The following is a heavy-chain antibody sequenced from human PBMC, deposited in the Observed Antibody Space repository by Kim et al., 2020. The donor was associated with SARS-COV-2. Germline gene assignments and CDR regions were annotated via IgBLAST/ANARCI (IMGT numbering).Heavy chain of an antibody. CDR1: GFTFSSSA. Sequence: GGSLRLSCAASGFTFSSSAMSWVRQAPGKGLEWVSTISGFSGSTYYADSVKGRFTISRDNSKNTLYLQMNSLRAEDMAVYYCAKSTANWFDPWGQGTLVTVSS. V-gene: IGHV3-23*01. CDR3: AKSTANWFDP. J-gene: IGHJ5*02. CDR2: ISGFSGST.